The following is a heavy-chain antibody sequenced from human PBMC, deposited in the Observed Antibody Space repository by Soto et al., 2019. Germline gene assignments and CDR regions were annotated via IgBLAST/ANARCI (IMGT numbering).Heavy chain of an antibody. J-gene: IGHJ6*02. CDR1: GFTFSSYW. D-gene: IGHD1-7*01. V-gene: IGHV3-74*01. CDR3: ARVPHNWYYDVYYYYGMDV. CDR2: INSDGSST. Sequence: GGSLRLSCAASGFTFSSYWMHWVRQAPGKGLVWVSRINSDGSSTSYADSVKGRFTISRDNAKNTLYLQMNSLRAEDTAVYYCARVPHNWYYDVYYYYGMDVWGQGTTVTVSS.